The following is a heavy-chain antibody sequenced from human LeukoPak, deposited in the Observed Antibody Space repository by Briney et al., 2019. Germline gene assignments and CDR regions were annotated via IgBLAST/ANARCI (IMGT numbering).Heavy chain of an antibody. CDR2: IYYSGST. CDR3: ARVSNYYGMDV. CDR1: GGSISSGDYY. J-gene: IGHJ6*02. V-gene: IGHV4-30-4*01. Sequence: SQTLSLACTVSGGSISSGDYYWSWIRQPPGKGLEWIGYIYYSGSTYYNPSLKSRVTISVDTSKNQFSLKLSSVTAADTAVYYCARVSNYYGMDVWGQGTTVTVSS.